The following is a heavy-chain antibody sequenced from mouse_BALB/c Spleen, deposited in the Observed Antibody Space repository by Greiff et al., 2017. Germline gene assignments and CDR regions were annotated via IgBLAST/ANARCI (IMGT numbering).Heavy chain of an antibody. CDR1: GFTFSDYY. CDR3: ARGRDYYGDGGNWYFDV. Sequence: EVKLVESGGGLVTPGGSLKLSCAASGFTFSDYYMYWVRQTPEKRLEWVATISDGGSYTYYPDSVKGRFTISRDNAKNNLYLQMSSLKSEDTAMYDWARGRDYYGDGGNWYFDVWGEGTTVTVSS. D-gene: IGHD1-2*01. CDR2: ISDGGSYT. V-gene: IGHV5-4*02. J-gene: IGHJ1*01.